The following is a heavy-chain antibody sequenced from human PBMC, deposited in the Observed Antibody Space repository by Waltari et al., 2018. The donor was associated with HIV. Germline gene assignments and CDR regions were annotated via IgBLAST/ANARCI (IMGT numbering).Heavy chain of an antibody. J-gene: IGHJ4*02. CDR1: GFAFSGFG. CDR3: ARDNYSGYPDY. CDR2: IWFDGSTQ. D-gene: IGHD3-22*01. Sequence: QVQLVESGGTVVQPGRSLRLSCAASGFAFSGFGMHLVRQSPGKGLEGVAMIWFDGSTQYYADSMKGRFTISRDNSRNTLYLQMASLRGEDTAVYYCARDNYSGYPDYWGQGSLVVVSS. V-gene: IGHV3-33*01.